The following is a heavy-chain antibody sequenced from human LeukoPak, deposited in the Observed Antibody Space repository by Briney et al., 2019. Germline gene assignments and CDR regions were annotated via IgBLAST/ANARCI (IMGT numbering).Heavy chain of an antibody. D-gene: IGHD1-1*01. J-gene: IGHJ4*02. V-gene: IGHV3-23*01. CDR2: ISFSGDNT. Sequence: GGSLRLSCVASGFTFRDSAMSWVRQAPGKGLEWVSLISFSGDNTYYTDSVKGRFTISRDNSKNTLYLELNSLRVEDTATFYCAKGQELDDGVFDSWGQGTMVTVSS. CDR3: AKGQELDDGVFDS. CDR1: GFTFRDSA.